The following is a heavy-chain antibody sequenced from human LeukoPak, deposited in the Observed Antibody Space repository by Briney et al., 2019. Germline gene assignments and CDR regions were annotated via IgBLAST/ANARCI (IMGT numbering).Heavy chain of an antibody. Sequence: SQTLSLTCAITGDSLSRNSAAWNWIRQSPSRGLEWLGRTYYRSKYYNDYAASVKSRISINVDTSKNQFSLQLNSVTPEDTAVYYCAREELDSSGWTGLYYFDYWGQGTLVTVSS. CDR2: TYYRSKYYN. V-gene: IGHV6-1*01. J-gene: IGHJ4*02. D-gene: IGHD6-19*01. CDR3: AREELDSSGWTGLYYFDY. CDR1: GDSLSRNSAA.